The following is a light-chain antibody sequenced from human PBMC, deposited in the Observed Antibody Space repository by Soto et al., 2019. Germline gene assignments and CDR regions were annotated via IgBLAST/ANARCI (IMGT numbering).Light chain of an antibody. CDR3: CSYARTTHV. V-gene: IGLV2-11*01. Sequence: QSVLTQPPSVSGSPGQSVTISCTGTTSDIGGYKYVSWYQQLPGKAPKLMIFDVTKRPSGVPDRFSGSNSGNTASLTISRLQAEDEAIYYCCSYARTTHVFGTGTKLTVL. CDR1: TSDIGGYKY. CDR2: DVT. J-gene: IGLJ1*01.